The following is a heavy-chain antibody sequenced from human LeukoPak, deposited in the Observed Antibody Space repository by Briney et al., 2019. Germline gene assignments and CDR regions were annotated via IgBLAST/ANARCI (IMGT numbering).Heavy chain of an antibody. CDR1: GYTFTSYY. V-gene: IGHV1-46*01. CDR3: ACDYFDY. J-gene: IGHJ4*02. CDR2: INPSGGST. Sequence: GASVKVSCKASGYTFTSYYMHWVRQAPGQGLEWMGIINPSGGSTSYAQKFQGRVTMTRDTSTSTAYMELRSLRSDDTAVYYCACDYFDYWGQGTLVTVSS.